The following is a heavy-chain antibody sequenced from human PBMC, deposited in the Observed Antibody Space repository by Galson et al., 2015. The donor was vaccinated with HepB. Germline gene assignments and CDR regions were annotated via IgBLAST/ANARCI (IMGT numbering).Heavy chain of an antibody. V-gene: IGHV6-1*01. J-gene: IGHJ6*02. CDR3: AYGVDV. CDR1: GDSVSSNSAA. Sequence: CAISGDSVSSNSAAWNWIRQSPSRGLEWLGRTYYRSKWYKDYAASVKSRITINPDTSKNQVSLQLEYVAPEDTAVYYCAYGVDVWGQGTTVTVSS. CDR2: TYYRSKWYK.